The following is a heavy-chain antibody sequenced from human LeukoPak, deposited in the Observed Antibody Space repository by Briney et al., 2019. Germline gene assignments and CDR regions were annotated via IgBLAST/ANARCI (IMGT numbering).Heavy chain of an antibody. CDR2: ISSSSSYT. D-gene: IGHD7-27*01. CDR1: GFTFSDYY. J-gene: IGHJ3*02. CDR3: ARDVPLTGEAFDI. V-gene: IGHV3-11*06. Sequence: GGSLRLSCAASGFTFSDYYMSWIRQAPGKGLEWVSYISSSSSYTNYADSVKGRFTISRDNAKNSLYLQMNSLRAEDTAVYYCARDVPLTGEAFDIWGQGTMVTVSS.